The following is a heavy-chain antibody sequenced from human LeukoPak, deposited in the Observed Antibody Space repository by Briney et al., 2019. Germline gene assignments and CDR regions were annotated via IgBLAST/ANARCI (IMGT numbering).Heavy chain of an antibody. V-gene: IGHV1-8*01. J-gene: IGHJ6*03. CDR2: MNPNSGNT. CDR3: ARGSRDGYNAKTYYYYYMDV. CDR1: GYTFTNYD. Sequence: AASVKVSCKASGYTFTNYDINWVRQATGQGLEWMGWMNPNSGNTGYAQKFQGRVTMTRNTSISTAYMELSSLRSEDTAVYYCARGSRDGYNAKTYYYYYMDVWGKGTTVTVSS. D-gene: IGHD5-24*01.